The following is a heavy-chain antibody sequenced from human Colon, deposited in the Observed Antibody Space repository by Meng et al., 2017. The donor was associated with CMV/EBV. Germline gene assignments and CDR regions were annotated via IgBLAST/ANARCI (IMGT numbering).Heavy chain of an antibody. CDR3: ARVGNDFWSGYYNCFDP. CDR1: GYSFTSYW. Sequence: GGSLRLSCKGSGYSFTSYWIGWVGQMPGKGLEWMGIIYPGDSDTRYSPSFQGQVTISADKSISTAYLQWSSLKASDTAMYYCARVGNDFWSGYYNCFDPWGQGTLVTVSS. D-gene: IGHD3-3*01. V-gene: IGHV5-51*01. J-gene: IGHJ5*02. CDR2: IYPGDSDT.